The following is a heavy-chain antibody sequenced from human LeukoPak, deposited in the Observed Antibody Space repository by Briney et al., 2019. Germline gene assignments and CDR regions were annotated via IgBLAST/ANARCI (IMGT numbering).Heavy chain of an antibody. CDR3: ARGGYCSGGSCYPVLIAPAPAIGAFDI. CDR2: IYYSGST. V-gene: IGHV4-31*03. CDR1: GGSISSGGYY. J-gene: IGHJ3*02. D-gene: IGHD2-15*01. Sequence: SQTLSLTCTVSGGSISSGGYYWSWIRQHPGKGLEWIGYIYYSGSTYYNPSLKSRVTISVDTSKNQFSLKLSSVTAADTAVYYCARGGYCSGGSCYPVLIAPAPAIGAFDIWGQGTMVTVSS.